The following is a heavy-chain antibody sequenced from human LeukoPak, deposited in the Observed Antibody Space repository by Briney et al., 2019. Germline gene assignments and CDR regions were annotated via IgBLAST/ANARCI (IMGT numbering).Heavy chain of an antibody. V-gene: IGHV3-33*01. CDR2: ISFDGSQK. CDR3: ARDPSGSYVY. Sequence: PGGSLRLSCAASGFTFSNYGMHWVRQAPGKGLEWVALISFDGSQKYYADSVKGRFTISRDNSKSTVYLQMNSLRAEDTAVYYCARDPSGSYVYWGQGTLVTVSS. J-gene: IGHJ4*02. D-gene: IGHD1-26*01. CDR1: GFTFSNYG.